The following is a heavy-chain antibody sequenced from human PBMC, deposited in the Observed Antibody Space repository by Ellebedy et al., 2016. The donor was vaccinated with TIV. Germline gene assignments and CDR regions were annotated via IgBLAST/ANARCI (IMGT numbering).Heavy chain of an antibody. CDR2: IWYDGSNK. Sequence: GESLKISCAASGFTFSSYGMHWVRQAPGKGLEWVAVIWYDGSNKYYADSVKGRFTISRDNSKNTLYLQMNSLRAEDTAVYYCARGPDIVVVPAAGDAFDIWGQGTMVTVSS. CDR1: GFTFSSYG. J-gene: IGHJ3*02. V-gene: IGHV3-33*01. CDR3: ARGPDIVVVPAAGDAFDI. D-gene: IGHD2-2*01.